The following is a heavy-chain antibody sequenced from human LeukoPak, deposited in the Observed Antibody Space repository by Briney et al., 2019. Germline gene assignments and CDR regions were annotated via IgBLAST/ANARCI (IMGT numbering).Heavy chain of an antibody. V-gene: IGHV4-4*07. CDR3: ARDNSRSSSWYSFDY. CDR2: THSSGST. CDR1: GGSISSSS. D-gene: IGHD6-13*01. Sequence: PSETLSLTCTVSGGSISSSSWTWIRQPAGKGLEWIGRTHSSGSTNYNPSLKSRVTMSAATSKNQFSLNLSSVTAADTAVYYCARDNSRSSSWYSFDYWGQGTLVTVSS. J-gene: IGHJ4*02.